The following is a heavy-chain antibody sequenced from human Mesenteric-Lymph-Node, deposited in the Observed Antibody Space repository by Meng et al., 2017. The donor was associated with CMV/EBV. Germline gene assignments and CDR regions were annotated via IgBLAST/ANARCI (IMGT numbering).Heavy chain of an antibody. CDR2: IFYTGNT. D-gene: IGHD2-2*01. V-gene: IGHV4-59*11. Sequence: ESLKISCTVSGGSISSHYWSWIRQPPGKGLEWIGYIFYTGNTNYNPSLKSRVTIPVDTSKNQSSLKLTSVTAADTAVYYCASAGRPAAAFLRYDYGMDVWGQGTTVTVSS. CDR1: GGSISSHY. CDR3: ASAGRPAAAFLRYDYGMDV. J-gene: IGHJ6*02.